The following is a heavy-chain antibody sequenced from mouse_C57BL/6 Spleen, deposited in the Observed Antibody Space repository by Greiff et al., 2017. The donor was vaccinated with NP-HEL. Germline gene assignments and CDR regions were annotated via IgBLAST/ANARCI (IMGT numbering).Heavy chain of an antibody. D-gene: IGHD1-1*01. CDR2: IYPGDGDT. J-gene: IGHJ1*03. Sequence: QVQLQQSGPELVKPGASVKISCKASGYAFSSSWMNWVKQRPGKGLEWIGRIYPGDGDTNYNGKFKGKATLTADKSSSTAYMQLSSLTSEDSAVYVCARGNYAYWYFDVWGTGTTVTVSS. CDR3: ARGNYAYWYFDV. CDR1: GYAFSSSW. V-gene: IGHV1-82*01.